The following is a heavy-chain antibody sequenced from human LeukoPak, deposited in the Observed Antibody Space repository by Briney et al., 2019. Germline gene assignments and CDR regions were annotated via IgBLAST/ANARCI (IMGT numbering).Heavy chain of an antibody. CDR2: IYYSGST. Sequence: SETLSLTCTVSGGSVNTKSYYWSWIRQHPGKGLEWIGYIYYSGSTYYNPSLKSRVTISVDTSKNQFSLKLSSVTAADTAVYYCARGNDFWSGYSYYYYGMDVWGQGTTVTVSS. V-gene: IGHV4-31*03. J-gene: IGHJ6*02. D-gene: IGHD3-3*01. CDR3: ARGNDFWSGYSYYYYGMDV. CDR1: GGSVNTKSYY.